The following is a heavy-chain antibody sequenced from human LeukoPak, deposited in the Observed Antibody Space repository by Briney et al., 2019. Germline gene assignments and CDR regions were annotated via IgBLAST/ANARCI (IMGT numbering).Heavy chain of an antibody. V-gene: IGHV4-59*01. Sequence: SETLSLTCSVSGDSLGIYKWSWIRQPPGKGLEWIAHISSCGSAIYNPSLMSRVSMAVDTSKNQFSLRLISVTAADTAVYYCAREWSGFDFWGQGIMVTVSS. CDR1: GDSLGIYK. CDR3: AREWSGFDF. D-gene: IGHD2-15*01. J-gene: IGHJ3*01. CDR2: ISSCGSA.